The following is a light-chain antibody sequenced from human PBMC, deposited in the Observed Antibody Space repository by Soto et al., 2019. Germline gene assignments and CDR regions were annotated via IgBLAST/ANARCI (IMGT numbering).Light chain of an antibody. CDR3: SSYTSSSTLV. Sequence: QSALTQPASVSGSPGQSITISCTGTSSDVGGYNYVSWYQQHPGKAPKLMIYDVNNRPSGVSYRFSGSKSGNTASLTISGLQAEDDADYYCSSYTSSSTLVFGTGTKVTVL. J-gene: IGLJ1*01. CDR1: SSDVGGYNY. CDR2: DVN. V-gene: IGLV2-14*03.